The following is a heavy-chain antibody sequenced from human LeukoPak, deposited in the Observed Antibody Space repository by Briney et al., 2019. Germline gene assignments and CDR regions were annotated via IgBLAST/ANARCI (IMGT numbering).Heavy chain of an antibody. D-gene: IGHD3-10*01. Sequence: PSQTLSLTCTVSGGSISSSSYYWGWLRQPPGKGLEWIGSIYYSGSTYYNPSLKSRVTISVDTSKNQFSLKLSSVTAADTAVYYCARDLYGYGSWFDPWGQGTLVTVSS. V-gene: IGHV4-39*07. CDR1: GGSISSSSYY. CDR3: ARDLYGYGSWFDP. CDR2: IYYSGST. J-gene: IGHJ5*02.